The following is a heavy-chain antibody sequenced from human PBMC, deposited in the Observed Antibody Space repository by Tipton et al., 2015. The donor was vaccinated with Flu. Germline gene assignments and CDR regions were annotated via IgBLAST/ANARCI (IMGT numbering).Heavy chain of an antibody. Sequence: QLVQSGAEVKKPGESLKISCKASGLIFTNPLIAWVRHMPGRGLEWMGVIYVADSDTRYNPSFQGQVTISADKSISTAFLEWSSLRASDTAMYYCVKHRGGIGFSKGVYDMWGQGTMVTVSS. CDR1: GLIFTNPL. CDR2: IYVADSDT. J-gene: IGHJ3*02. V-gene: IGHV5-51*01. D-gene: IGHD6-19*01. CDR3: VKHRGGIGFSKGVYDM.